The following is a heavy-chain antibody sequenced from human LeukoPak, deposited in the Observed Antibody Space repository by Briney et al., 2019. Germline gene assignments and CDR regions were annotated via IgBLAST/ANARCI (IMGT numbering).Heavy chain of an antibody. CDR3: ASTPGYCSSATCFEYFQL. CDR2: INNDGSST. J-gene: IGHJ1*01. CDR1: GFTFSGYW. V-gene: IGHV3-74*01. Sequence: GGSLRISCAASGFTFSGYWVHWVRQAPGKGLVWVSRINNDGSSTTYADSVKGRFTISRDNAKNTLYLQMSSLRAEDTAVYYCASTPGYCSSATCFEYFQLWGQGTLVTVSS. D-gene: IGHD2-2*03.